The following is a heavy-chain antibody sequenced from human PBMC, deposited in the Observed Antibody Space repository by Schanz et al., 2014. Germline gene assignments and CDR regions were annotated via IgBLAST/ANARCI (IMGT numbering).Heavy chain of an antibody. D-gene: IGHD1-26*01. CDR2: ISTRSITT. CDR1: GFTFSSYS. Sequence: EVQLVESGGGLVQPGGSLRLSCAASGFTFSSYSMNWVRQTPGKGLEWVSYISTRSITTYYPASLKGRFTISRDDAKNSLYLQMTSLRAEDTALYYCTRDRAYHSFDYWGQGTLVTVSS. J-gene: IGHJ4*02. CDR3: TRDRAYHSFDY. V-gene: IGHV3-48*01.